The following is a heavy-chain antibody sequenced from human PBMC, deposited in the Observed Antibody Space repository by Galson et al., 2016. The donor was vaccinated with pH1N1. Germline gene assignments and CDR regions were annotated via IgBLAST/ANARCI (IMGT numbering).Heavy chain of an antibody. D-gene: IGHD2-21*02. CDR1: GYRFSNYW. Sequence: QSGAEVKKPGESLKISCKGSGYRFSNYWIGWMRQMPGKGLECMGIIYPADSHTKYSQSFQGQVTISVDKSITTAYLQWSSLRASDSAIYYCAGRQGGYYYFDYWGQGTLVTVSS. J-gene: IGHJ4*02. CDR2: IYPADSHT. CDR3: AGRQGGYYYFDY. V-gene: IGHV5-51*01.